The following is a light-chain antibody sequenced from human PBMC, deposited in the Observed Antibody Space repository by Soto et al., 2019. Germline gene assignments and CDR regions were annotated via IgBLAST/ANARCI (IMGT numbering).Light chain of an antibody. CDR2: GAS. CDR1: QSISVY. CDR3: QQTDSTPQT. Sequence: DIQMTQSPSSLSASIGDRVTITCRASQSISVYLHWYQQKPGKAPNLLIHGASNLQSGVPSRFSGSGSGTDFTLTISSLHPEDFATYYCQQTDSTPQTFGQGTRLEIK. J-gene: IGKJ5*01. V-gene: IGKV1-39*01.